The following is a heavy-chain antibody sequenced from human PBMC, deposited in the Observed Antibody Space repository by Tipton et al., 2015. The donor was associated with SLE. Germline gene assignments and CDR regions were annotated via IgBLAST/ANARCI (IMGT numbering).Heavy chain of an antibody. CDR1: GYSFTSYW. CDR2: IYPGDFDT. D-gene: IGHD3-16*01. V-gene: IGHV5-51*03. CDR3: AGLRGGVMEY. Sequence: QLVQPGAEVKKPGESLKISCKGSGYSFTSYWIGWVLQMPGKGLELMGIIYPGDFDTRYSPFFQGQVIISADKSISTTYLQWNSPKASDTAMYYCAGLRGGVMEYWGEGTLVSVSS. J-gene: IGHJ4*02.